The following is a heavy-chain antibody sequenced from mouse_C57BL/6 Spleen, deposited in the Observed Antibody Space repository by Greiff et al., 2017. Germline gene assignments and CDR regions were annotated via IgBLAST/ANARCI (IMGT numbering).Heavy chain of an antibody. CDR1: GYTFTSYW. Sequence: QVQLQQPGTELVKPGASVKLSCKASGYTFTSYWMHWVKQRPGQGLEWIGNINPSNGGTNYNEKFKSKATLTVDKSSSTAYMQLSSLTSEDSAVYYCARWGDYDEVYYYAMDYWGQETSVTVSS. D-gene: IGHD2-4*01. V-gene: IGHV1-53*01. J-gene: IGHJ4*01. CDR2: INPSNGGT. CDR3: ARWGDYDEVYYYAMDY.